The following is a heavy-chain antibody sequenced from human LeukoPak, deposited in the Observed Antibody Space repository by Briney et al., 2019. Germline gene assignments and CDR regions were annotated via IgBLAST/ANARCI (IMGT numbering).Heavy chain of an antibody. CDR1: GFTFSSYA. Sequence: GGSLRLSCAASGFTFSSYAMSWVRQAPGKGLEWVSAISGSGGSTYYADSVKGRFTISRDNTKNTLYLQMISLRAEDTAVYYCAMRVYYDFWSGPNWFDPWGQGTLVTVSS. V-gene: IGHV3-23*01. D-gene: IGHD3-3*01. CDR2: ISGSGGST. J-gene: IGHJ5*02. CDR3: AMRVYYDFWSGPNWFDP.